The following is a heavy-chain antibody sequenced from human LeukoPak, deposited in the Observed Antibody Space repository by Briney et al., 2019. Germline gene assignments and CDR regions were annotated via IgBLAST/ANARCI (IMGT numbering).Heavy chain of an antibody. CDR1: GYTFTSYY. Sequence: ASVKVSCKASGYTFTSYYMHWVRQAPGQGLEWMGIINPSGGSTSYAQKFQGRVTMTRDTSTSTVYMELSSLRSEDTAVYYCALQAREYSSNHVDVAFDIWGQGTMVTVSS. D-gene: IGHD6-6*01. J-gene: IGHJ3*02. CDR3: ALQAREYSSNHVDVAFDI. CDR2: INPSGGST. V-gene: IGHV1-46*01.